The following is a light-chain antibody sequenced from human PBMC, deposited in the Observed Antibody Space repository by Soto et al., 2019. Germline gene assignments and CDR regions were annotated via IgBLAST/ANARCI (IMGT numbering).Light chain of an antibody. J-gene: IGKJ4*01. CDR3: QQYGSSPLT. V-gene: IGKV3-20*01. CDR1: QSVSSSY. Sequence: IVLTVSPGHLSLSPGERAPLSFRASQSVSSSYLAWYQQKPGQAPRLLIYGASSRATGIPDRFSGSGSGTDFTLTISRLEPEDFAVYYCQQYGSSPLTFGGGTKVDIK. CDR2: GAS.